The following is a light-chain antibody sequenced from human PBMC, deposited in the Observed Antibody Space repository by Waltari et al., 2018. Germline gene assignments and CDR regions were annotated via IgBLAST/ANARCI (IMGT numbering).Light chain of an antibody. V-gene: IGKV3-20*01. Sequence: TVSLSPGERATLSCRASQSFSASYLAWYQQKPGQAPRLLIYGASSTATGIPDRFSGSGSGTDFTLTISSLEPEDFAVYYCQHYGTSPPFTFGPGTTVDV. J-gene: IGKJ3*01. CDR2: GAS. CDR3: QHYGTSPPFT. CDR1: QSFSASY.